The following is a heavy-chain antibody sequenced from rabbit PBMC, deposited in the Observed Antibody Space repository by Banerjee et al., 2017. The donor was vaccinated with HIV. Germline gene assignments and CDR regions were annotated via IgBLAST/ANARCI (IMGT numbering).Heavy chain of an antibody. J-gene: IGHJ4*01. Sequence: QSLEESGGDLVKPGASLTLTCTASGIDFSGYYYICWVRQAPGKGLEWIGCIYIVDVDTYYANWAKGRFTITKTSSTTMTLQMTSLTAADTATYFCARGDGAYAGYDGLWGPGTLVTVS. D-gene: IGHD7-1*01. V-gene: IGHV1S40*01. CDR3: ARGDGAYAGYDGL. CDR2: IYIVDVDT. CDR1: GIDFSGYYY.